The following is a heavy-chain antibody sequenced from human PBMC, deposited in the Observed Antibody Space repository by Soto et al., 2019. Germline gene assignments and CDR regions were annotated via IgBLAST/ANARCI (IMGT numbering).Heavy chain of an antibody. J-gene: IGHJ5*02. D-gene: IGHD2-2*02. CDR2: IYPSGNT. CDR3: VAYTAAHNWFEP. Sequence: PSETLSLTCGVSGSSVSSGFYWAWIRQSPGAGLEWLGSIYPSGNTYYNPSLRGRITISVDTSKNHFSLTLTSVTAADTARYYCVAYTAAHNWFEPWGQGTLVTVSS. V-gene: IGHV4-38-2*01. CDR1: GSSVSSGFY.